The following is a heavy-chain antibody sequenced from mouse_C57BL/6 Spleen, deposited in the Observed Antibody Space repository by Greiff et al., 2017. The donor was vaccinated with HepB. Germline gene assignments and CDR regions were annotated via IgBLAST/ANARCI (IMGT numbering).Heavy chain of an antibody. CDR1: GYTFTSYW. CDR3: ARTDDDDVDDFDD. D-gene: IGHD2-4*01. V-gene: IGHV1-64*01. CDR2: IHPNSGST. Sequence: QVQLQQPGAELVKPGASVKLSCKASGYTFTSYWMHWVKQTPGQGLEWIGMIHPNSGSTNYNEKFKSTSTLTVDKSSNTTYMQLSSLTSEDAAVYYCARTDDDDVDDFDDWGKGTTLTVYS. J-gene: IGHJ2*01.